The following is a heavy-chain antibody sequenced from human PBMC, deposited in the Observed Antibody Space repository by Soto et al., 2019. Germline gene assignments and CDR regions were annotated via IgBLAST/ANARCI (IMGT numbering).Heavy chain of an antibody. CDR2: ISSSSSYI. CDR3: AREYCSSTSCYLDAIDS. V-gene: IGHV3-21*01. D-gene: IGHD2-2*01. CDR1: GFTFSSYS. J-gene: IGHJ3*02. Sequence: GGSLRLSCAASGFTFSSYSMNWVRQAPGKGLEWVSSISSSSSYIYYADSVKGRFTISRDNAKNSLYLQMNSLRAEDTAVYYCAREYCSSTSCYLDAIDSWGQGTMFTVSS.